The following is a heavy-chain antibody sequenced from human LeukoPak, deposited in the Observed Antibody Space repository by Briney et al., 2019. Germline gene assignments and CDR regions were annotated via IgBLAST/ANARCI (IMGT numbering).Heavy chain of an antibody. CDR3: TRCGRDVVARLPWFDP. V-gene: IGHV3-48*03. CDR2: IYGDGSIT. CDR1: GFSFTSHE. J-gene: IGHJ5*02. Sequence: QPGGSLRLSCAAPGFSFTSHEMKWGRQAPGEGVGGGSYIYGDGSITYYADSVKGRFTISRDNHKHSLYLQVNRLGAEDPAVYYCTRCGRDVVARLPWFDPWGQGTLVSVSS. D-gene: IGHD5-12*01.